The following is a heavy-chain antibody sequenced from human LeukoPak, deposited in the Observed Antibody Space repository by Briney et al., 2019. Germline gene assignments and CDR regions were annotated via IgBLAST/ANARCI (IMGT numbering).Heavy chain of an antibody. CDR1: GSTFDDYG. V-gene: IGHV3-20*04. D-gene: IGHD6-13*01. Sequence: PGGSLRLSCAASGSTFDDYGMSWVRQAPGKGLEWVSGINWNGGSTGYADSVKGRFTISRDNAKNSLYLQMNSLRAEDTALYYCARGAEQQLVHPFDYWGQGTLVTVSS. J-gene: IGHJ4*02. CDR3: ARGAEQQLVHPFDY. CDR2: INWNGGST.